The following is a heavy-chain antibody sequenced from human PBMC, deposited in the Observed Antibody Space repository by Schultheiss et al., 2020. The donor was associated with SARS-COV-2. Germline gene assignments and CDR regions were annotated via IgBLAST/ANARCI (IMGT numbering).Heavy chain of an antibody. V-gene: IGHV3-48*03. Sequence: GGSLRLSCAASGFTFSSYEMNWVRQAPGKGLEWVSYISSSGSTIYYADSVKGRFTISRDNAKNTLYLQMNSLRAEDTAVYYCASGITIFGVACAMDVWGQGTTVTVSS. J-gene: IGHJ6*02. CDR2: ISSSGSTI. D-gene: IGHD3-3*01. CDR3: ASGITIFGVACAMDV. CDR1: GFTFSSYE.